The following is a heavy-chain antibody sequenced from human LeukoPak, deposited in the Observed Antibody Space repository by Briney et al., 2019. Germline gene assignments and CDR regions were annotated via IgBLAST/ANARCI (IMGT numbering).Heavy chain of an antibody. CDR2: IYASGST. V-gene: IGHV4-4*07. CDR3: ARAVGLVQYAFDI. J-gene: IGHJ3*02. D-gene: IGHD6-19*01. Sequence: SETLSLTCTVSGGSISSYYWSWIRQPAGKGLEWIGRIYASGSTDYNPSLKSRVTMSVDTSRNQFSLKLSSVTAADTAMYYCARAVGLVQYAFDIWGQGTMVTVSS. CDR1: GGSISSYY.